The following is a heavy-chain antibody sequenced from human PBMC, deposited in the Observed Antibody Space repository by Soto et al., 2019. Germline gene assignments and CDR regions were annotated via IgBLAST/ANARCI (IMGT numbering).Heavy chain of an antibody. Sequence: GGSLRLSCAASGFTFSSYGMHWVRQAPGKGLEWVAVISYDGSNKYYADSVKGRFTISRDNSKNTLYLQMNSLRAEDTAVYYCAKDLDGYTYAPNWFDPWGQGTLVTVSS. D-gene: IGHD5-12*01. V-gene: IGHV3-30*18. CDR1: GFTFSSYG. CDR2: ISYDGSNK. CDR3: AKDLDGYTYAPNWFDP. J-gene: IGHJ5*02.